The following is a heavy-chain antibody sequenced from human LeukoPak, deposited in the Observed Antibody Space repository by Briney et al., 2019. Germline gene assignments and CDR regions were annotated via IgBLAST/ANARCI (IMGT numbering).Heavy chain of an antibody. D-gene: IGHD1-1*01. CDR1: GLTFSNYG. CDR2: IRYDGRNK. CDR3: AKGGSNNWSFDN. V-gene: IGHV3-30*02. Sequence: TGGSLRLSCAAAGLTFSNYGMHWVRQAPGKGLQWVVYIRYDGRNKYSADSVKGRFTIYRDNSKSTLYLQMNSLRPEDTAVYYCAKGGSNNWSFDNWGQGTLVTVSS. J-gene: IGHJ4*02.